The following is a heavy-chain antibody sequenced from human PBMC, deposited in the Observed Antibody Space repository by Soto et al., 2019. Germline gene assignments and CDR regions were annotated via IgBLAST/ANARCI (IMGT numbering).Heavy chain of an antibody. CDR3: ANIEYNSGYEIIDY. V-gene: IGHV1-69*13. D-gene: IGHD5-12*01. J-gene: IGHJ4*02. CDR1: GGTFSSYA. CDR2: IIPIFGTA. Sequence: SVKVSCKASGGTFSSYAISWVRQAPGQGLEWMGGIIPIFGTANYAQKFQGRVTITADESTSTAYMELNSLRAEDTAVYYCANIEYNSGYEIIDYWGQGTLVTV.